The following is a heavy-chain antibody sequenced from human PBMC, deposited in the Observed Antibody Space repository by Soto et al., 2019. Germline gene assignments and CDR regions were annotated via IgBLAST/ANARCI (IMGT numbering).Heavy chain of an antibody. CDR2: ISGSGGST. V-gene: IGHV3-23*01. D-gene: IGHD6-13*01. Sequence: GGSLRLSCAASGFTFSSYAMSWVRQAPGKGLEWVSAISGSGGSTYYADSVKGRFTISRDNSKNTLYLQMNSLRAEDTAVYYCANDLGYSSSWPRYYYYYGMDFWGQGTSVTLSS. CDR3: ANDLGYSSSWPRYYYYYGMDF. J-gene: IGHJ6*02. CDR1: GFTFSSYA.